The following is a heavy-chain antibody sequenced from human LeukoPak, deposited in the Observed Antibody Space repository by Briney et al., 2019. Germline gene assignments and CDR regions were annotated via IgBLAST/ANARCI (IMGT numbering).Heavy chain of an antibody. V-gene: IGHV3-23*01. CDR3: ATSASSGHNEN. D-gene: IGHD3-22*01. Sequence: GGSLRLSCAASGFTFSSYAMSWVRQAPGNGLEWVSAISGSGGSTYYADSVKGRFTISRDNSKNTLYLQMNSLRAEDTAVYYCATSASSGHNENWGQGTRVTVSS. CDR2: ISGSGGST. J-gene: IGHJ4*02. CDR1: GFTFSSYA.